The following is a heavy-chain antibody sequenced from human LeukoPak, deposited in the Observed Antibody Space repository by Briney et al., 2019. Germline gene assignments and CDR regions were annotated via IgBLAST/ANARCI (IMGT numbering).Heavy chain of an antibody. Sequence: SETLSLTCTVSGGSISSYYWSWIRQPPGKGLEWIGYIYYSGSTNYNPSLKSRVTISVDTSKNQFSLKLSSVTAADTAVYYCARQLAAAGPTQANWFDPWGQGTLVTVSS. D-gene: IGHD6-13*01. CDR2: IYYSGST. CDR1: GGSISSYY. CDR3: ARQLAAAGPTQANWFDP. V-gene: IGHV4-59*08. J-gene: IGHJ5*02.